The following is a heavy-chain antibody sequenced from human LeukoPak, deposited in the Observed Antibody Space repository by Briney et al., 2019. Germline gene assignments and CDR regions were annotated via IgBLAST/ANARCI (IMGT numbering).Heavy chain of an antibody. D-gene: IGHD3-3*01. CDR1: GFTFSSYA. CDR3: ASPFLEWLSPGYYYYYYMDV. J-gene: IGHJ6*03. Sequence: GGSLRLSCAASGFTFSSYAMHWVRQAPGKGLEWVAVISYDGSNKYYADSVKGRFTISRDNSKNMLYLQMNSLRAEDTAVYYCASPFLEWLSPGYYYYYYMDVWGKGTTVTVSS. V-gene: IGHV3-30-3*01. CDR2: ISYDGSNK.